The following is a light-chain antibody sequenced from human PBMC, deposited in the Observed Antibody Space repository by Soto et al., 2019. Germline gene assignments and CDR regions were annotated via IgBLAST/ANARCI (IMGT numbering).Light chain of an antibody. CDR1: QSVSSSY. CDR3: QQYGSSPPLP. Sequence: EIVLTQSPGTLSLSPGEMATLSCRASQSVSSSYLAWHQQKPGQAPRLLIYGASSRATSIPDRFSGSGSGTDFTLTISRLEPEDFAVYYCQQYGSSPPLPFGQGTRLE. CDR2: GAS. J-gene: IGKJ5*01. V-gene: IGKV3-20*01.